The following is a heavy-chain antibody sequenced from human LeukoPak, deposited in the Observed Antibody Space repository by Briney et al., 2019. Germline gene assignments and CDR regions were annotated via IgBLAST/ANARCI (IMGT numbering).Heavy chain of an antibody. Sequence: GASVKVSCKVSGYTLTELSMHWVRQAPGKGLEWMGGFDPEDGETIYAQKLQGRVTMTTDTSTSTAYMELRSLRSDDTAVYYCARAEGLGTYFDCWGQGTLVTVSS. J-gene: IGHJ4*02. D-gene: IGHD7-27*01. V-gene: IGHV1-24*01. CDR2: FDPEDGET. CDR3: ARAEGLGTYFDC. CDR1: GYTLTELS.